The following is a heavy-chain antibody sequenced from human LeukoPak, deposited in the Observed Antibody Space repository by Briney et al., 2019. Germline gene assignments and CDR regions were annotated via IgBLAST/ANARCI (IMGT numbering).Heavy chain of an antibody. V-gene: IGHV3-23*01. Sequence: PGGSLRLSCAASGFTFSSYAMSWVRQAPGKGLEWVSSISGSGGTTYYADSVKGRFTISRDNSKNLLYLKMTDLRVDDTAVYYCAKARVISSFDYWGQGALVTVFS. J-gene: IGHJ4*02. CDR2: ISGSGGTT. CDR3: AKARVISSFDY. D-gene: IGHD3-16*02. CDR1: GFTFSSYA.